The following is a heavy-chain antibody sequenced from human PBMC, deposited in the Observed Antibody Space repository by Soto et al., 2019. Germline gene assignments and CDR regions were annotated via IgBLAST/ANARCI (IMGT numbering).Heavy chain of an antibody. D-gene: IGHD5-18*01. CDR3: ASQALDTAIFDY. CDR1: GGSFSGYY. V-gene: IGHV4-34*01. J-gene: IGHJ4*02. CDR2: INHSGNT. Sequence: QVQLQQWGAGLLKPSETLSLTCAVYGGSFSGYYWSWIRQPPGKGLEWIGEINHSGNTNYNPSLKSRVTISVDTSKNQFSLKLNSVTAADTAVYYCASQALDTAIFDYWGQGTLVTVSS.